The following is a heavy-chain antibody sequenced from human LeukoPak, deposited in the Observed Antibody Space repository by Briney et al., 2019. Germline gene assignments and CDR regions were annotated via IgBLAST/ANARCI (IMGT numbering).Heavy chain of an antibody. CDR1: GFPFGDYA. CDR2: IRSKDFGGTT. Sequence: GGSLRLSCTTSGFPFGDYAMSWVRQAPGKGLEWVAFIRSKDFGGTTTYAASVKGRFTISRDDSKSIAYLQMNSLKTEDTDVYYCSRETIQVWSRYYYYYMAVWGEGTTVTVSS. V-gene: IGHV3-49*04. J-gene: IGHJ6*03. CDR3: SRETIQVWSRYYYYYMAV. D-gene: IGHD5-18*01.